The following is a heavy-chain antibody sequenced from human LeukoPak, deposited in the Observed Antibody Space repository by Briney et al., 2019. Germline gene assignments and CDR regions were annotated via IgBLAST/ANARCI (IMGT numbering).Heavy chain of an antibody. CDR1: GYTFTSYY. J-gene: IGHJ4*02. D-gene: IGHD6-19*01. CDR3: ARDTRSFYSSGRYFDY. Sequence: ASVKVSCKASGYTFTSYYMHWVRQAPGQGLEWMGIINPSGGSTSYAQKFQGRVTMTRDTSTSTVYMELGSLRSEDTAVYYCARDTRSFYSSGRYFDYWGQGTLVTVSS. V-gene: IGHV1-46*01. CDR2: INPSGGST.